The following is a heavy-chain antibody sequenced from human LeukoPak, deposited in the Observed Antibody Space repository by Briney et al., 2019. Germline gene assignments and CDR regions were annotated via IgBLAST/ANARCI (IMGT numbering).Heavy chain of an antibody. CDR2: TNPNSGDS. CDR3: ARDLAVQAAASIVYYFDY. Sequence: ASVKVSCKCSGYGFTGYYMHLMRRAPGQGLELMGGTNPNSGDSNTAQTFQGRDTMTRDTSISTAYMEMSGLRSDDTAVYYCARDLAVQAAASIVYYFDYWGQGTLVTVSS. CDR1: GYGFTGYY. V-gene: IGHV1-2*02. D-gene: IGHD6-13*01. J-gene: IGHJ4*02.